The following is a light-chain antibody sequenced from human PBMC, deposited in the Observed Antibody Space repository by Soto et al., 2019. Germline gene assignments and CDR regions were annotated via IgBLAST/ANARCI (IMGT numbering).Light chain of an antibody. J-gene: IGKJ4*01. CDR3: QQYDNWPLT. Sequence: EIVMTQSPATLSVSPGERATLSCRASQSVSSNLAWYQQTSGQTPRLLIYGASTRATDIPARFSGSGSGTEFTLTISSLQSEDFAVYYCQQYDNWPLTFGGGTKVEIK. V-gene: IGKV3-15*01. CDR1: QSVSSN. CDR2: GAS.